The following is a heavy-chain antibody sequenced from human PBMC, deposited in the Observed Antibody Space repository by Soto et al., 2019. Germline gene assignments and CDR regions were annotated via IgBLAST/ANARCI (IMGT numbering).Heavy chain of an antibody. CDR1: GGSVTNSSYY. CDR2: VYYRGRS. D-gene: IGHD4-17*01. V-gene: IGHV4-39*01. Sequence: SETLSLTCTVSGGSVTNSSYYWGWIRQSPGKGLEWIGSVYYRGRSYSKSSVKSRVTISVDTSKNRFSLSLNSVAASDTAVYFCVSQRTTVPTQAYFDYWGPGALVTVSS. CDR3: VSQRTTVPTQAYFDY. J-gene: IGHJ4*02.